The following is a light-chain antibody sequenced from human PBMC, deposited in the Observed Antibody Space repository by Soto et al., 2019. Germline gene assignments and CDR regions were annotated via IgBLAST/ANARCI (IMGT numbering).Light chain of an antibody. CDR2: AAS. J-gene: IGKJ1*01. CDR1: QGIRND. Sequence: AIQMTQSPSSLSASLGDRVTITCRASQGIRNDLGWYQQKPGKAPKLLIYAASSLQSGVPSRFSGSGPGTDFTLTISSLQPEDFATYYCQHYNSYSEAFGQGTKVDIK. CDR3: QHYNSYSEA. V-gene: IGKV1-6*01.